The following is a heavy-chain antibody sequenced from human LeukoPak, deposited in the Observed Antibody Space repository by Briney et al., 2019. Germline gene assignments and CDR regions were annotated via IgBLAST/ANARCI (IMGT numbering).Heavy chain of an antibody. V-gene: IGHV4-31*03. Sequence: LSLACSVSGGSVSSGGYYWRWIRPHPGKCLEWIGYIYYRGSNYYNPSLKSRVTISVDTSKNQCSLKMSSVTAADTAVYYCARVSCSSTSCKRYYYYGLDVWGKGTTVTVSS. CDR1: GGSVSSGGYY. J-gene: IGHJ6*04. CDR3: ARVSCSSTSCKRYYYYGLDV. D-gene: IGHD2-2*01. CDR2: IYYRGSN.